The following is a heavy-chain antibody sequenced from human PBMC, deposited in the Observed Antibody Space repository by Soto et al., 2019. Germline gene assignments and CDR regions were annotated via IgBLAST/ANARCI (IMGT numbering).Heavy chain of an antibody. CDR1: GFTVSSNY. Sequence: GGSLRLSCAASGFTVSSNYMSWVRQAPGKGLEWVSVIYSGGSTYYADSVKGRFTISRDNSKNTLYLQMNSLRAEDTAVYYCAREVDDYCNYYYYYVDVWGKGTTVTVSS. J-gene: IGHJ6*03. D-gene: IGHD4-4*01. V-gene: IGHV3-66*01. CDR3: AREVDDYCNYYYYYVDV. CDR2: IYSGGST.